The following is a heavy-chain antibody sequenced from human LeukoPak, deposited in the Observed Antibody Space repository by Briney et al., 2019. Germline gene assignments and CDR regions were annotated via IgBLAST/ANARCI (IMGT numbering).Heavy chain of an antibody. CDR2: VHTSGES. Sequence: PSETLSLTCTVSGGSISSNYWSWIRQPAGKGLEGIGRVHTSGESNYHPTLKTRVTMSADTSKNQFSLRLSSVTAADTAVYFCARENYFAGGGYGADFWGQGTLVTVSS. CDR1: GGSISSNY. V-gene: IGHV4-4*07. D-gene: IGHD3-22*01. CDR3: ARENYFAGGGYGADF. J-gene: IGHJ4*02.